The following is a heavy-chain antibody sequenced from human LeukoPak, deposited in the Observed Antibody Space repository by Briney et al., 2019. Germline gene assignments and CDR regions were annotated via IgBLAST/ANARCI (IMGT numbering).Heavy chain of an antibody. V-gene: IGHV1-8*02. CDR1: GGTFSSYA. CDR2: MNPNSGNT. J-gene: IGHJ5*02. CDR3: AREGHGIQLWLENWFDP. Sequence: ASVKVSCKASGGTFSSYAISWVRQAPGQGLEWMGWMNPNSGNTGYAQKFQGRVTMTRNTSISTAYMELSSLRSEDTAVYYCAREGHGIQLWLENWFDPWGQGTLVTVSS. D-gene: IGHD5-18*01.